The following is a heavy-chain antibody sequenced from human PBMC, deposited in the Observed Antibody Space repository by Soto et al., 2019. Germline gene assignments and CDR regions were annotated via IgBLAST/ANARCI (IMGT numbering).Heavy chain of an antibody. Sequence: ASVKVSCKCSGGTFSSYSISWVRQAPGQGLEWMGGIIPIFGTANYAQKFQGRVTITADESTSTAYMELSSLRSEDTAVYYCAGLTYYYDSSGHNNWFDPWGQGTLVTVS. CDR2: IIPIFGTA. V-gene: IGHV1-69*13. CDR1: GGTFSSYS. CDR3: AGLTYYYDSSGHNNWFDP. D-gene: IGHD3-22*01. J-gene: IGHJ5*02.